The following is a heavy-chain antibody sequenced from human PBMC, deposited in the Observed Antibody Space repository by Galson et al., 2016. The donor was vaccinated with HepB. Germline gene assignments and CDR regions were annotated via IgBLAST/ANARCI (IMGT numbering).Heavy chain of an antibody. Sequence: SETLSLTCTVSGGSISRNYWSWIRQPPGKGLEWIGYIYNSASTNYNPSLKSRVTISVHTSKSQLSLKLSSVTAADTAVYYCARGGDRYGDFRHWGKGTLVTVSS. J-gene: IGHJ1*01. CDR2: IYNSAST. V-gene: IGHV4-59*01. CDR1: GGSISRNY. CDR3: ARGGDRYGDFRH. D-gene: IGHD4-17*01.